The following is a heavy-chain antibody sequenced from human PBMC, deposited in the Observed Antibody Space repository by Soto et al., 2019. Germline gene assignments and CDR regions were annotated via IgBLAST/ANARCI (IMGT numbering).Heavy chain of an antibody. CDR3: ANLLPAASHDAFDI. J-gene: IGHJ3*02. V-gene: IGHV3-43*01. Sequence: EVQLVESGGVVVQPGGSLRLSCAASGFTFDDYTMHWVRQAPGKGLEWVSLISWDGGSTYYADSVKGRFTISRDNSKNSLYLQMNSLRTEDTALYYCANLLPAASHDAFDIWGQGTMVTVSS. CDR2: ISWDGGST. D-gene: IGHD2-2*01. CDR1: GFTFDDYT.